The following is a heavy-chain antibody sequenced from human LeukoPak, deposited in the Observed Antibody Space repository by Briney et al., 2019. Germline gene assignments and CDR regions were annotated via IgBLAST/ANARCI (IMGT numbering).Heavy chain of an antibody. Sequence: PSETLSLTCAVYGGSFSGYYWSWIRQPPGKGLEWIGEINHSGSTNYNPSLKSRVTISVDTSKNQFSLKLSSVTAADTAVYYCARHPTLRYFDWLSSVGAFDIWGQGTMVTVSS. CDR1: GGSFSGYY. V-gene: IGHV4-34*01. D-gene: IGHD3-9*01. J-gene: IGHJ3*02. CDR2: INHSGST. CDR3: ARHPTLRYFDWLSSVGAFDI.